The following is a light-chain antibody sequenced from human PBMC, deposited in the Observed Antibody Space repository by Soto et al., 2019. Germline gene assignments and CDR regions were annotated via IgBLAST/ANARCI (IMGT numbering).Light chain of an antibody. CDR2: DVS. Sequence: DVVMTQSPLSLPVTLGQPASISCRSSQSLVYSDGTTYLNWYQQKSGQSPRLLIYDVSNRATGVPARFSGSGSETDFTLTISGLRSEDSAVYFCQQYNNWPFSFGQGTRLEIK. CDR1: QSLVYSDGTTY. CDR3: QQYNNWPFS. J-gene: IGKJ5*01. V-gene: IGKV2-30*01.